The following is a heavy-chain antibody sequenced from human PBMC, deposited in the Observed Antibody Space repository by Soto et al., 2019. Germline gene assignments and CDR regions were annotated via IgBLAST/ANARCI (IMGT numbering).Heavy chain of an antibody. CDR2: ISYDGSNK. V-gene: IGHV3-30-3*01. Sequence: GGSLRLSCAASGFTFSSYAMHWVRQAPGKGLERVAVISYDGSNKYYADSVKGRFTISRDNSKNTLYLQMNSLRAEDTAVYYCARYSSGWYVDDAFDIWGQGTMVTVSS. CDR1: GFTFSSYA. J-gene: IGHJ3*02. CDR3: ARYSSGWYVDDAFDI. D-gene: IGHD6-19*01.